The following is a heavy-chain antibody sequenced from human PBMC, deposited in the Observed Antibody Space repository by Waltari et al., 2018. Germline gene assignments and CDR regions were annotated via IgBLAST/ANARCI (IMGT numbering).Heavy chain of an antibody. V-gene: IGHV4-39*01. D-gene: IGHD5-12*01. Sequence: QLQLQESGPGPVKPSETLSLTCSVSGGSIDTPKHYWSWIRPPPGQGLEWIGHISYAGTTDTNPSLRSRLTMSRDTSKEQLSLTLSSTTAADTAVYYCATYIGASVGTAAFDVWGQGTMVTVYS. CDR3: ATYIGASVGTAAFDV. CDR2: ISYAGTT. J-gene: IGHJ3*01. CDR1: GGSIDTPKHY.